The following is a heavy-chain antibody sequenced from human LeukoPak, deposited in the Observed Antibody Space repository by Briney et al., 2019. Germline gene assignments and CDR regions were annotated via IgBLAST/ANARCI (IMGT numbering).Heavy chain of an antibody. Sequence: GGSLRLSCAGSGFIFSSYAMRWVRQAPGQGLEWVSVISDSGDYTSYADSVRGRFTISRDNYRNTLYLQMISLRPEDTAVYYCAKDTSIGKYCTNGVCSPFDYWGQGTLVTVSS. CDR2: ISDSGDYT. V-gene: IGHV3-23*01. D-gene: IGHD2-8*01. CDR3: AKDTSIGKYCTNGVCSPFDY. J-gene: IGHJ4*02. CDR1: GFIFSSYA.